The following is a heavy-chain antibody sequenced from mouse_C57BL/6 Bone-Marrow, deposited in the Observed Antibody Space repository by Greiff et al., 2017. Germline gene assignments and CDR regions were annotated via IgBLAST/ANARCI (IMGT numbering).Heavy chain of an antibody. CDR2: IRLKSDNYAT. Sequence: EVMLVESGGGLVQPGGSMKLSCVASGFTFSNYWMNWVRQSPEKGLEWVAQIRLKSDNYATHYAESVKGRFTISRDDSKSSVYLQMNNLRAEDTGIYYCTGRGGWYFDVWGTGTTVTVSS. V-gene: IGHV6-3*01. J-gene: IGHJ1*03. CDR3: TGRGGWYFDV. CDR1: GFTFSNYW.